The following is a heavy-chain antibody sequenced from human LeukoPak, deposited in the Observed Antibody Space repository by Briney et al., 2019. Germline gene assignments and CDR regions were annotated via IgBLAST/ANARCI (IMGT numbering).Heavy chain of an antibody. CDR3: ARNPYSGSYPDYFDY. J-gene: IGHJ4*02. CDR2: ISSSSSTI. D-gene: IGHD1-26*01. V-gene: IGHV3-48*01. Sequence: PGGSLRLSCAASGFTFSSYSMNWVRQAPGKGPEWVSYISSSSSTIYYADSVKGRFTISRDNAKNSLYLQMNSLRAEDTAVYYCARNPYSGSYPDYFDYWGQGTLVTVSS. CDR1: GFTFSSYS.